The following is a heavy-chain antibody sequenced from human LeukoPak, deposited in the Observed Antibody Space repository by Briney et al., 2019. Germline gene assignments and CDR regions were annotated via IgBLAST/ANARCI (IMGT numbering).Heavy chain of an antibody. J-gene: IGHJ4*02. CDR2: ISGSGGST. V-gene: IGHV3-23*01. CDR1: GFTFSSYG. D-gene: IGHD5-18*01. Sequence: GGSLRLSCAASGFTFSSYGMSWVRQAPGKGLEWVSAISGSGGSTYYADSVKGRFTISRDNSKNTLYLHMNSLRAEDTAVYYCESRGYSYGYDYWGQGTLVTVSS. CDR3: ESRGYSYGYDY.